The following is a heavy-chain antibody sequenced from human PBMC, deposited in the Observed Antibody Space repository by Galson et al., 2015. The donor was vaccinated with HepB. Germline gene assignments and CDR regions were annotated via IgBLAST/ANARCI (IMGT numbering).Heavy chain of an antibody. CDR3: VRDRYSYGYVSERNDY. Sequence: SVKVSCKASGYSFTSFAMHWVRQAPGQRLEWMGWINVDNGNTKYSQKLQGRVTITRDTSASTAYMEVSSLRSEDTAVYYCVRDRYSYGYVSERNDYWGQGTMVTVSS. CDR2: INVDNGNT. D-gene: IGHD5-18*01. J-gene: IGHJ4*02. V-gene: IGHV1-3*01. CDR1: GYSFTSFA.